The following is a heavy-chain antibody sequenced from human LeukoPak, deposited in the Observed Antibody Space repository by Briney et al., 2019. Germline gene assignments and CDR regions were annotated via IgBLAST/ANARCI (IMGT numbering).Heavy chain of an antibody. Sequence: SQTLSLTCTVSGDSISSDNYYWSWIRQPAGKGLEWIGRIYTSGTTNYNPSLKSRVTISVDTSKNQFSLKLSSVTAADTAVYYCARADDSSGYSQGHNWFDPWGQGTLVTVSS. CDR2: IYTSGTT. V-gene: IGHV4-61*02. CDR3: ARADDSSGYSQGHNWFDP. J-gene: IGHJ5*02. D-gene: IGHD3-22*01. CDR1: GDSISSDNYY.